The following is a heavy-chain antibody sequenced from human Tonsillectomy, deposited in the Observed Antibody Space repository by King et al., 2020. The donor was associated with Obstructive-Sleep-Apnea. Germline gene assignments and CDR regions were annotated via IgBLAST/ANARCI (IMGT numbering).Heavy chain of an antibody. V-gene: IGHV4-31*03. Sequence: VQLQESGPGLVKPSQTLSLTCTVSGGSISSGGYYWSWIRQHPGKGLEWIGYIYYSGSTYYNPSLKSRVTISVDTSKNQFSLKLSSLTAADTAVYYCARGSSGYRDAFDIWGQGTMVTVSS. CDR1: GGSISSGGYY. CDR2: IYYSGST. CDR3: ARGSSGYRDAFDI. D-gene: IGHD3-22*01. J-gene: IGHJ3*02.